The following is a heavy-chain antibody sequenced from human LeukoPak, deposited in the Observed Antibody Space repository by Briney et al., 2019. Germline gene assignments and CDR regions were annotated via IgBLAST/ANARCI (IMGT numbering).Heavy chain of an antibody. D-gene: IGHD3-3*01. CDR2: INQDGSEK. J-gene: IGHJ4*02. Sequence: GGSLRLSCAASGFTFSTYWVTWVRQAPGKGLEWVAHINQDGSEKYYVDSVKGRFTISRDNAKNSLYLQMNSLRAEDTAVYYCARRFLEWLLLDYWGQGTLVTVSS. CDR3: ARRFLEWLLLDY. V-gene: IGHV3-7*01. CDR1: GFTFSTYW.